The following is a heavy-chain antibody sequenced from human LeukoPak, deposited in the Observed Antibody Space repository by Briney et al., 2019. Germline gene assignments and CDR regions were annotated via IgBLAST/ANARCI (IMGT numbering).Heavy chain of an antibody. D-gene: IGHD3-10*01. V-gene: IGHV1-2*02. J-gene: IGHJ6*02. CDR3: ARSGRAVDYYYGMDV. CDR2: INPNSGGT. CDR1: GYTFTGYY. Sequence: ASVKVSCKASGYTFTGYYMRWVRQAPGQGLEWMGWINPNSGGTNYAQKFQGRVTMTRDTSISTAYMELSRLRSDDTAVYYCARSGRAVDYYYGMDVWGQGTTVTVSS.